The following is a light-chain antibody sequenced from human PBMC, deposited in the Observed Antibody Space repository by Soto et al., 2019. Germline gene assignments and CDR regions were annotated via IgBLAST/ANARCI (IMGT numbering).Light chain of an antibody. J-gene: IGKJ2*01. V-gene: IGKV3-15*01. Sequence: EIVMTQSPATLSVSPGERATLSCRASQSISTELAWYQQKPGQPPRLLIYSASTRASGVPARFTGSGSGSEFTLSISGLQPEDFAVYDCHQGHYWPLTFGQGTRLEI. CDR3: HQGHYWPLT. CDR2: SAS. CDR1: QSISTE.